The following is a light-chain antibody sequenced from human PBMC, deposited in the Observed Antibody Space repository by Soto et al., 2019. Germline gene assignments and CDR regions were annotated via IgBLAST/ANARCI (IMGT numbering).Light chain of an antibody. V-gene: IGKV3-20*01. CDR2: RTS. CDR1: QSVSSSY. Sequence: EIVLTQSPGTLSLSPGERATLSCRASQSVSSSYLAWYQQKPGQAPRLLIYRTSNRATGIPDRFSGSGSGTDFTLTISRLEPEDFAVYYCQQYGSLPRTFGQGTKVEIK. CDR3: QQYGSLPRT. J-gene: IGKJ1*01.